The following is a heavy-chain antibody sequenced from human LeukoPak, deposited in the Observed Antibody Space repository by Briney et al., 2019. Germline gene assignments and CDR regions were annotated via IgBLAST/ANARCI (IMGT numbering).Heavy chain of an antibody. CDR3: ARRAYSSGWKRFDP. D-gene: IGHD6-25*01. CDR2: IYYSGST. Sequence: SETLSLTCTVSGGSISSYYWSWIRQPPGKGLEWIGYIYYSGSTNYNPSLKSRVTISVDTSKNQFSLKLSSVTAADTAVYYCARRAYSSGWKRFDPWGQGTLVTVSS. J-gene: IGHJ5*02. CDR1: GGSISSYY. V-gene: IGHV4-59*08.